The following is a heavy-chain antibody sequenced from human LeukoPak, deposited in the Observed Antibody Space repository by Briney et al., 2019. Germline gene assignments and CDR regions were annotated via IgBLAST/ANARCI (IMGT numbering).Heavy chain of an antibody. CDR3: ARAQSSSIVGATRGFDY. D-gene: IGHD1-26*01. CDR1: GGSISSSNW. V-gene: IGHV4-4*02. Sequence: SETLSLTCAVSGGSISSSNWWSWVRQPPGKGLEWIGEIYHSGSTNYNPSLKSRVTISVDKSKNQFSLKLSSVTAADTAVYYCARAQSSSIVGATRGFDYWGQGTLVTVSS. CDR2: IYHSGST. J-gene: IGHJ4*02.